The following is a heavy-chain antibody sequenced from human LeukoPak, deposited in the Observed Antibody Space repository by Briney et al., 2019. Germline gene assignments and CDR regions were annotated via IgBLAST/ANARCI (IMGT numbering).Heavy chain of an antibody. Sequence: SETLSLTCTVSSGSISSSSYYWGWIRQPPGKGLEWIGSIYHSGSTYYNPSLKSRVTISVDTSKNQFSLKLSSVTAADTAVYYCARGSSSWTNWFDPWGQGTLVTVSS. J-gene: IGHJ5*02. V-gene: IGHV4-39*07. CDR3: ARGSSSWTNWFDP. D-gene: IGHD6-13*01. CDR1: SGSISSSSYY. CDR2: IYHSGST.